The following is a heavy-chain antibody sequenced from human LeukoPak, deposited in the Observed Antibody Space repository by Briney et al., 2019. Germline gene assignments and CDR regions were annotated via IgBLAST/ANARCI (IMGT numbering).Heavy chain of an antibody. J-gene: IGHJ6*02. CDR2: INPNSGGT. CDR3: ARDSSIAARPYGMDV. D-gene: IGHD6-6*01. Sequence: ASVKVSCKASGYTFTDYYMHWVRQAPGQGLEWMGWINPNSGGTNYAQKFQGWVTMTRDTSISTAYMELSRLRSDDTAVYYCARDSSIAARPYGMDVWGQGTTVTVSS. CDR1: GYTFTDYY. V-gene: IGHV1-2*04.